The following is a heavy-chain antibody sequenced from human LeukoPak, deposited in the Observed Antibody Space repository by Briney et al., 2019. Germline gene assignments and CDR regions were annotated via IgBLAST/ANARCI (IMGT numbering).Heavy chain of an antibody. Sequence: RGSLRLSCAASGFTFSSYSMNWVRQAPGQGLEWVSSISSSSSYIYYADSVKGRFTISRDNAKNSLYLQMNSLRAEDTAVYYCARDILEANWFDPWGQGTLVTVSS. CDR2: ISSSSSYI. D-gene: IGHD3-3*01. V-gene: IGHV3-21*01. CDR3: ARDILEANWFDP. CDR1: GFTFSSYS. J-gene: IGHJ5*02.